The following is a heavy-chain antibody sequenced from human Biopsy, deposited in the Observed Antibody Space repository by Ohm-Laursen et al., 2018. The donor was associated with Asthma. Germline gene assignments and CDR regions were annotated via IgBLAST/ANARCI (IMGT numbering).Heavy chain of an antibody. Sequence: SLRLSCSASGFTVSRDHMFWVRQAPGKCLEWVSVIYSGGTSHTADSVRGRFTISRDFSKNTLHLQMHSLRVEDTAAYYCARGDSSGWSHYYFDYWGQGTLVTVSS. CDR3: ARGDSSGWSHYYFDY. V-gene: IGHV3-53*01. J-gene: IGHJ4*02. CDR2: IYSGGTS. D-gene: IGHD6-19*01. CDR1: GFTVSRDH.